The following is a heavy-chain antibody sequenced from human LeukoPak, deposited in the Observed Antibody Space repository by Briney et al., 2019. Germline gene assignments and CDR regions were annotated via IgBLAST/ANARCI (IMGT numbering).Heavy chain of an antibody. CDR2: ISWSSGSI. Sequence: PGRSLRLSCAASGFTFDDYAMHWVRQAPGKGLEWVSGISWSSGSIGYADSVKGRFTISRDNAKNSLYLQMNSLRAEDMALYYCAKEAAAAGHIDYWGQGTLVTVSS. J-gene: IGHJ4*02. CDR3: AKEAAAAGHIDY. CDR1: GFTFDDYA. V-gene: IGHV3-9*03. D-gene: IGHD6-13*01.